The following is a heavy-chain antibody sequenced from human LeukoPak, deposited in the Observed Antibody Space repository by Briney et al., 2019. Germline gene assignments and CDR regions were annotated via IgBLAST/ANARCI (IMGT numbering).Heavy chain of an antibody. Sequence: PGGSLRLSCAASGFTFSDYYMSWIRQAPGKGLEWVSYISSSGSTIYYADSVKGRFTISRDNAKNSLYLQMNSLRAEDTAVYYCGRAVYYYDSSGSTPFDYWGQGTLVTVSS. CDR1: GFTFSDYY. CDR2: ISSSGSTI. J-gene: IGHJ4*02. D-gene: IGHD3-22*01. CDR3: GRAVYYYDSSGSTPFDY. V-gene: IGHV3-11*01.